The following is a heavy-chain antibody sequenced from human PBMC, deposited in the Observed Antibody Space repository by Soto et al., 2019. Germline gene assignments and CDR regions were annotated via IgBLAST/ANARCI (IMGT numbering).Heavy chain of an antibody. V-gene: IGHV4-39*01. J-gene: IGHJ6*02. Sequence: PSETLSLTCTVSGGSISIRSYYWGWIRQPRGQGLEWIGSIYYSGSTYYNPSLKSRVTISVDTSKNQFSLKLSSVTAADTAVYYGARHNYGLSGGLQRGGMDVWGQGTTVTVSS. D-gene: IGHD4-17*01. CDR1: GGSISIRSYY. CDR2: IYYSGST. CDR3: ARHNYGLSGGLQRGGMDV.